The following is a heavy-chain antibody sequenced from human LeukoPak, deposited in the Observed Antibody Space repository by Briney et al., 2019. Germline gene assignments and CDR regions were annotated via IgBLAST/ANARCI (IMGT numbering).Heavy chain of an antibody. CDR3: ARLMVRGVIGSDY. CDR2: ISSSGGST. V-gene: IGHV3-23*01. D-gene: IGHD3-10*01. CDR1: AFTFSSYA. Sequence: PGGSLRLSCAASAFTFSSYAMTWVRQAPGKGLEWVSTISSSGGSTYYADSVKGRFTISRDNPKNTLFLQMNSLRGEDTAVYYCARLMVRGVIGSDYWGQGTLVTVSS. J-gene: IGHJ4*02.